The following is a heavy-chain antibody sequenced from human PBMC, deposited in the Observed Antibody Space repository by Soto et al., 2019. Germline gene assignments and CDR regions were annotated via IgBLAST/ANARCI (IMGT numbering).Heavy chain of an antibody. CDR1: GGSISSGGYY. V-gene: IGHV4-31*03. CDR2: IYSSGST. CDR3: ARVGLMNGVWSGYYTAWFDP. Sequence: QVQLQESGPGLVKPSQTLSLTCTVSGGSISSGGYYWSWIRQHPGKGLEWIGYIYSSGSTYYNPSHKSRVTISLDTSKNQFSLKLSSVTAADTAVYYCARVGLMNGVWSGYYTAWFDPWGQGSLVTVSS. D-gene: IGHD3-3*01. J-gene: IGHJ5*02.